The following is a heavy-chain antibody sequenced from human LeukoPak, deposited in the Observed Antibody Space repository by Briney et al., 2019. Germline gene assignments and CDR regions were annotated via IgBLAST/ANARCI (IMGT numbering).Heavy chain of an antibody. V-gene: IGHV1-8*01. J-gene: IGHJ6*03. CDR3: ARVVSSSWLYYYYYYMDV. D-gene: IGHD6-13*01. CDR2: MNHNSGNT. CDR1: GYTFTSYD. Sequence: ASVKVSCKASGYTFTSYDINWVRQATGQGLEWMGWMNHNSGNTGYAQKFQGRVTMTRNTSISTAYMELSSLRSEDTAVYYCARVVSSSWLYYYYYYMDVWGKGTTVTISS.